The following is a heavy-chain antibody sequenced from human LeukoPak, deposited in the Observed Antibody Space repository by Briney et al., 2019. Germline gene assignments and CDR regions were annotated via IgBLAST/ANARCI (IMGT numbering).Heavy chain of an antibody. CDR2: INHSGST. CDR3: ARGLRSVAALNYYMDV. CDR1: GGSFSGYY. J-gene: IGHJ6*03. Sequence: SETLSLTCAVYGGSFSGYYWSWIRQPPGKGLEWIGEINHSGSTNYNPSLKSRVTISVDTSKNQFSLKLSSVTAADTAVYYCARGLRSVAALNYYMDVWGKGTTVTVSS. V-gene: IGHV4-34*01. D-gene: IGHD6-19*01.